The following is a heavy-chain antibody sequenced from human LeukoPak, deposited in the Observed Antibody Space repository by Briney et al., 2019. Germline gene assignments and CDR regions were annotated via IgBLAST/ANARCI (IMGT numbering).Heavy chain of an antibody. J-gene: IGHJ4*02. CDR3: ARRYSYGYTDY. V-gene: IGHV3-74*01. CDR2: INSDGSST. CDR1: GFTFSSYW. D-gene: IGHD5-18*01. Sequence: GGSLRLSCVASGFTFSSYWMHWVRQAPGKGLVWVSRINSDGSSTSYADSVKGRFTISRDNAKNTLYLQMNSLRAEDTAVYYCARRYSYGYTDYWGQGTLVTVSS.